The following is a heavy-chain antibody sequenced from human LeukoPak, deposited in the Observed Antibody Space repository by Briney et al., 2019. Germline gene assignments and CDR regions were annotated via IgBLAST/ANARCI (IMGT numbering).Heavy chain of an antibody. D-gene: IGHD6-13*01. CDR1: GGTFSSYA. CDR3: ASTHSSIAAAGTFNY. V-gene: IGHV1-69*13. CDR2: IIPIFGTA. Sequence: SVKVSCKASGGTFSSYAISWVRQAPGQGLEWMGGIIPIFGTANYAQKFQGRVTITADESTSTAYMEPSSLRSEDTAVYYCASTHSSIAAAGTFNYWGQGTLVTVSS. J-gene: IGHJ4*02.